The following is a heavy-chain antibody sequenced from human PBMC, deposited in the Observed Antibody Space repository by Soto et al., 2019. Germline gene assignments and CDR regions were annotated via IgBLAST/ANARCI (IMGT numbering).Heavy chain of an antibody. D-gene: IGHD6-13*01. CDR1: GFTFSHYA. Sequence: QVQLVEAGGGVVQPGRSLRLSCAASGFTFSHYAMHWVRQAPGKGLAWVAAILSDEINKYSADSVKSRFTISRDNSKNTLYLQMNSLIPEDTAVYYCAIIATAGGGDDLDIWGQGTMVTVSS. CDR2: ILSDEINK. V-gene: IGHV3-30*04. J-gene: IGHJ3*02. CDR3: AIIATAGGGDDLDI.